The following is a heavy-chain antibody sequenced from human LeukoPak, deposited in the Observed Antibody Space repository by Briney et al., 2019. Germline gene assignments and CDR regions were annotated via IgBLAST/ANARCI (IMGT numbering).Heavy chain of an antibody. J-gene: IGHJ4*02. CDR2: IKEDGSQR. CDR3: AREREGHFDY. D-gene: IGHD1-26*01. V-gene: IGHV3-7*01. CDR1: GFTFSSYW. Sequence: QPGGSLRLSCAVSGFTFSSYWMSWVRQAPGKGLEWVANIKEDGSQRSYVDSVKGRFTISRDNAKNSLYLQMNSLRAEDTAVYYCAREREGHFDYWGQGTLVTVSS.